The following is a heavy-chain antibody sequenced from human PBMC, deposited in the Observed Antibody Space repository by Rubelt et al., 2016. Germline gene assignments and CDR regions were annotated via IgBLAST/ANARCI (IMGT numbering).Heavy chain of an antibody. CDR1: GYSISSGYY. CDR3: SIAVAGKATFDY. J-gene: IGHJ4*02. CDR2: INHSGST. D-gene: IGHD6-19*01. Sequence: QVQLQESGPGLVKPSETLSLTCTVSGYSISSGYYWGWIRQPPGKGLEWIGEINHSGSTNYNPSLKSRVTISVDTSKIQCSLKLSSVTAADTAVYYCSIAVAGKATFDYWGQGTLVTVSS. V-gene: IGHV4-38-2*02.